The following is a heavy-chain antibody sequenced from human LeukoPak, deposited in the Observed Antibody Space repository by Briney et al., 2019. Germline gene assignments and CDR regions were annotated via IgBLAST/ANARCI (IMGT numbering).Heavy chain of an antibody. CDR1: GGSISSYY. CDR2: IYTSGST. CDR3: ARHLLVGADYYGMDV. Sequence: SETLSLTCTVSGGSISSYYWSWIRQPAGKGLEWIGRIYTSGSTNYNPSLKSRVTMSVDTSKNQFSLKLSSVTAADTAVYYCARHLLVGADYYGMDVWGQGTTVTVSS. D-gene: IGHD1-26*01. J-gene: IGHJ6*02. V-gene: IGHV4-4*07.